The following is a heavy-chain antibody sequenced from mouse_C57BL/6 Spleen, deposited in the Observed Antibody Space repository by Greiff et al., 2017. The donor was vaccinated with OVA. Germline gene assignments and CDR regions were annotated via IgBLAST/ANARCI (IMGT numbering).Heavy chain of an antibody. CDR2: ISYDGSN. J-gene: IGHJ4*01. V-gene: IGHV3-6*01. Sequence: ESGPGLVKPSQSLSLTCSVTGYSITSGYYWHWIRQFPGNKLEWMGYISYDGSNNYNPSLKNRISITRDTSKNQFFLKLNSVTTEDTATYYCARGSIYYDYAMDYWGQGTSVTVSS. CDR1: GYSITSGYY. CDR3: ARGSIYYDYAMDY. D-gene: IGHD2-4*01.